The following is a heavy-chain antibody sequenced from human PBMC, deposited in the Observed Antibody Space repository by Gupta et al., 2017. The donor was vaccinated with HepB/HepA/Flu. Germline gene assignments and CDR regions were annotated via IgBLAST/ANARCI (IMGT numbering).Heavy chain of an antibody. Sequence: VQPGRSLRLSCAASGFTFDAYAMHWVRQAPGKGLEWVSGISWNSGSIGYADSVKGRFTISRDNAKNSLYLKMNSLRAEDTALYYCAKDLFSQAGYSSGWYGIYYYGMDVWGQGTTVTVSS. J-gene: IGHJ6*02. CDR3: AKDLFSQAGYSSGWYGIYYYGMDV. CDR2: ISWNSGSI. D-gene: IGHD6-19*01. CDR1: GFTFDAYA. V-gene: IGHV3-9*01.